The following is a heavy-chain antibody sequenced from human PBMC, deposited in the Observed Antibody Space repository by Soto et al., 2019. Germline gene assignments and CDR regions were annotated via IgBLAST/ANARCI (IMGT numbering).Heavy chain of an antibody. Sequence: QVHLLESGGSVVEAGKSLRLSCAASGFIFSSFGMHWVRQAPGKGLEWVALISYDGSNAEYADPVKGRFTISRDSSMNILSLKMNRLRFDDTAMYYCVRDSGIASLDFWGRGTLVTVSS. CDR2: ISYDGSNA. D-gene: IGHD3-10*01. J-gene: IGHJ4*02. CDR1: GFIFSSFG. CDR3: VRDSGIASLDF. V-gene: IGHV3-30*03.